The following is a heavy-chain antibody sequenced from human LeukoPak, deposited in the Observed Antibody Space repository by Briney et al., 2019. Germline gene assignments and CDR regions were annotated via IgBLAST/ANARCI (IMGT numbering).Heavy chain of an antibody. J-gene: IGHJ5*02. CDR3: ARVWISDSSGYFWFDP. Sequence: ASVKVSCKASGYTFTGYYMHWVRQAPGQGLEWMGWINPNSGGTYYAQKFQGRVTMTRDTSISTAYMELSRLRSDDTAVYYCARVWISDSSGYFWFDPWGQGTLVTVSS. CDR2: INPNSGGT. CDR1: GYTFTGYY. V-gene: IGHV1-2*02. D-gene: IGHD3-22*01.